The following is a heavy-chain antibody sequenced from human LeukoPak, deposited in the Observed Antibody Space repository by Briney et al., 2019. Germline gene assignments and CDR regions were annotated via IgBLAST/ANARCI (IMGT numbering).Heavy chain of an antibody. V-gene: IGHV3-7*01. J-gene: IGHJ4*02. Sequence: GGSLRLSCAASGFTFSSYWMGWVRQAPGKGLEWVANIKQDGSEKYYVDSVKGRFTISRDNAKNSLYLQMNSLRAEDTAVYYCARGARYYDSSGWTLYYFDYWGQGTLVTVSS. CDR2: IKQDGSEK. D-gene: IGHD3-22*01. CDR3: ARGARYYDSSGWTLYYFDY. CDR1: GFTFSSYW.